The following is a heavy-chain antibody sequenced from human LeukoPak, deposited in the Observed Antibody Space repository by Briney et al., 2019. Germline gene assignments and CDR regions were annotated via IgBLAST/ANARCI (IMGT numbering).Heavy chain of an antibody. CDR1: GFTFSSYS. CDR3: ARGGTNVDIVATTDSDFDY. Sequence: PGGSLRLSCAASGFTFSSYSVNWVRQAPGKGLEWVSSISSSSSYIYYADSVKGRFTISRDNAKNSLYLQMNSLRAEDTAVYYCARGGTNVDIVATTDSDFDYWGQGTLVTVSS. CDR2: ISSSSSYI. V-gene: IGHV3-21*01. D-gene: IGHD5-12*01. J-gene: IGHJ4*02.